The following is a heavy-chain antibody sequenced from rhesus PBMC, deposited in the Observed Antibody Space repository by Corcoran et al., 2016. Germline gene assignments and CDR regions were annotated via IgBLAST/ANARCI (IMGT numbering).Heavy chain of an antibody. CDR2: ISRSDST. D-gene: IGHD6-25*01. CDR3: AKVPYSGSSLDF. CDR1: GSTLSSFA. J-gene: IGHJ4*01. Sequence: EVQLVGSGGGLATPGGALRPPCAASGSTLSSFASSRVRQAPVKGLEWVSDISRSDSTNYADSVKGRFTISRDNSKNTLSLQMNSLRTEDTAVYYCAKVPYSGSSLDFWGQGVLVTVSS. V-gene: IGHV3-103*01.